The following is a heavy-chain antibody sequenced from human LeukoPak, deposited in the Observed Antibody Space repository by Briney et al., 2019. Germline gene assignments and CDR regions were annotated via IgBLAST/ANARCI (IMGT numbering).Heavy chain of an antibody. CDR1: GFTVSSNY. CDR3: ARDLVRGAHHYMDV. CDR2: VYSSANT. Sequence: HSGGSLRLSCAASGFTVSSNYMSWVRQAPGKGLEWVSVVYSSANTYYADSVKGRFTISRDNSENMVYLQMNSLRAEDTAVYHCARDLVRGAHHYMDVWGKGITVTVSS. D-gene: IGHD1-26*01. V-gene: IGHV3-53*01. J-gene: IGHJ6*03.